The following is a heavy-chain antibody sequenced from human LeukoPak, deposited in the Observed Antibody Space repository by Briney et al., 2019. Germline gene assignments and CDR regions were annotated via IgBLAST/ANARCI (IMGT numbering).Heavy chain of an antibody. J-gene: IGHJ6*03. D-gene: IGHD5-12*01. CDR2: IYPGDSGT. CDR1: GYSFSNYW. V-gene: IGHV5-51*01. Sequence: GESLKISCQGSGYSFSNYWIGWVRQMSGKGLEWMGMIYPGDSGTKYSPSFQGQVTISADKSITTAYLQWSSLKASDTAIYYCARAGYSGYDSRSRDYYYYTDVWGEGTTVIVSS. CDR3: ARAGYSGYDSRSRDYYYYTDV.